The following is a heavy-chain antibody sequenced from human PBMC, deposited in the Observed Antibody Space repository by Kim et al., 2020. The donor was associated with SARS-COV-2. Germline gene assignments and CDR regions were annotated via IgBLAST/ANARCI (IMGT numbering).Heavy chain of an antibody. CDR2: ISGSGGST. CDR1: GFTFSSYA. J-gene: IGHJ5*02. Sequence: GSLRLSCAASGFTFSSYAMSWVRQAPGKGLEWVSAISGSGGSTYYADSVKGRFTISRDNSKNTLYLQMNSLRAEDTAVYYCAKDKVGANWFDPWGQGTLVTVSS. CDR3: AKDKVGANWFDP. D-gene: IGHD1-26*01. V-gene: IGHV3-23*01.